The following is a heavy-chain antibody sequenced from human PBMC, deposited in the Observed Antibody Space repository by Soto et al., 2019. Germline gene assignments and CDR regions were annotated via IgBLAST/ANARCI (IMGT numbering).Heavy chain of an antibody. V-gene: IGHV3-23*01. CDR3: AKGGAVLLDPFDV. CDR1: GFTFSSFA. D-gene: IGHD1-26*01. Sequence: GQLLESGGGMVQPGGSLRLSCAASGFTFSSFAMNWVRLPPGRGLEWVAAVTSSASSTHYADSVKGRFTISRDNSKNTLYLQMNSLRADDTAVYYCAKGGAVLLDPFDVWGQGTMVTVS. J-gene: IGHJ3*01. CDR2: VTSSASST.